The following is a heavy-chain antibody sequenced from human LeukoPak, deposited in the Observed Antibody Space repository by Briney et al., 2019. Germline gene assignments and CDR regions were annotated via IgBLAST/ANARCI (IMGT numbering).Heavy chain of an antibody. V-gene: IGHV1-18*01. CDR1: GYTFASYV. CDR2: ISGYNGNT. J-gene: IGHJ4*02. CDR3: GRSREGLYSGSSFDY. Sequence: ASVKVSCKTSGYTFASYVISWVRQAPGQGLEWMGYISGYNGNTNYAQKLQGRVTMTTDTSTSTAYMELRSLRSDDTAVYYCGRSREGLYSGSSFDYWGQGTRVTVSS. D-gene: IGHD1-26*01.